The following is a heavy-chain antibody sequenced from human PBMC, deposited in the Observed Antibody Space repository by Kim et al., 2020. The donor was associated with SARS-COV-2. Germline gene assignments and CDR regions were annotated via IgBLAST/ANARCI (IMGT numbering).Heavy chain of an antibody. CDR2: IYSGGSST. Sequence: GGSLRLSCAASGFTFSSYAMSWVRQAPGKGLEWVSVIYSGGSSTYYADSVKGRFTISRDNSKNTLYLQMNSLRAEDTAVYYCAKGIVGATTWGQGTLVTV. J-gene: IGHJ5*02. CDR1: GFTFSSYA. D-gene: IGHD1-26*01. CDR3: AKGIVGATT. V-gene: IGHV3-23*03.